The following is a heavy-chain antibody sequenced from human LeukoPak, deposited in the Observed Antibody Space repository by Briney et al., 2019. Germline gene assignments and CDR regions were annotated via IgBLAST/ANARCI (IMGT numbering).Heavy chain of an antibody. CDR3: AKADGGQWPSSYYYYYMDV. Sequence: PGGSLRLSCAASGFTFNNYAMSWVRQAPGKGLEWVSAIVSSGDSTYYADSVKGRFTISRDNSKNTLYLQMNSLRAEDTAVYYCAKADGGQWPSSYYYYYMDVWGKGTTVTVSS. J-gene: IGHJ6*03. CDR1: GFTFNNYA. V-gene: IGHV3-23*01. CDR2: IVSSGDST. D-gene: IGHD6-19*01.